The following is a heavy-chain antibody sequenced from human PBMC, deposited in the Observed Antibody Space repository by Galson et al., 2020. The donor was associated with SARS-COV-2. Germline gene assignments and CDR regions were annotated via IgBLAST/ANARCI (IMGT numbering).Heavy chain of an antibody. V-gene: IGHV3-33*01. CDR1: GFTFSSYD. D-gene: IGHD3-3*01. J-gene: IGHJ6*02. CDR2: IWYDGSTK. CDR3: ARETQNYDVWGGHYGRDV. Sequence: GGSLRLSCAASGFTFSSYDMHWVRQAPGKGLEWVAVIWYDGSTKYYADSVKGRFTISRDNSKNTLYLQMNSLRAEDTAVYYCARETQNYDVWGGHYGRDVWGQWTTVTVSS.